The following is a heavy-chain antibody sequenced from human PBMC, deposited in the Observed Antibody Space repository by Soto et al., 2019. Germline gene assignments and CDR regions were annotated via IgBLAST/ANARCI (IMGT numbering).Heavy chain of an antibody. CDR3: ARADYGDYWFDY. V-gene: IGHV4-59*01. J-gene: IGHJ4*02. Sequence: QVQLQESGPGLVKPSETLSLTCTVSGGSISSYYWSWIRQPPGKGLEWIGYIYYSGSTNYNPSLKSRVTISVDTSKNQFSLKLSSVTAADTAVYYCARADYGDYWFDYWGQGTLVTVSS. CDR1: GGSISSYY. CDR2: IYYSGST. D-gene: IGHD4-17*01.